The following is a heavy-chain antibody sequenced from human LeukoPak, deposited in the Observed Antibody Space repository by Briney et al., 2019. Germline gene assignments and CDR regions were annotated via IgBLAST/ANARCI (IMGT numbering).Heavy chain of an antibody. D-gene: IGHD3-9*01. CDR2: IIPIFGTA. Sequence: GASVKVSCKASGGTFSSYAISWVRQAPGQGLEWVGGIIPIFGTANYAQKFQGRVTITADESTSTAYMELSSLRSEDTAVYYCARGRRDLLTGSDYWGQGTLVTVSS. CDR3: ARGRRDLLTGSDY. J-gene: IGHJ4*02. V-gene: IGHV1-69*01. CDR1: GGTFSSYA.